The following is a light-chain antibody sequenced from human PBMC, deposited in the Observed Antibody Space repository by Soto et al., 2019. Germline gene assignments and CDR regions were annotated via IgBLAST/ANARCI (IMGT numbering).Light chain of an antibody. CDR3: AAWDDSLSGWV. J-gene: IGLJ3*02. V-gene: IGLV1-44*01. Sequence: QSVLTQPPSASGTPGQRVTISCSGSSSNIGSNTVHWYQQLPGTAPKLLIYSNNQRPSGVPDRFSGSKSGTSDSLAISGLQSEDEADYYCAAWDDSLSGWVFGGGTKLTVL. CDR1: SSNIGSNT. CDR2: SNN.